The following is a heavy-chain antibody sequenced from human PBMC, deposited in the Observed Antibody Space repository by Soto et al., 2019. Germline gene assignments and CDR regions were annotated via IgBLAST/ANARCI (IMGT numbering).Heavy chain of an antibody. CDR1: GYSFASHA. CDR2: INAGSGNS. V-gene: IGHV1-3*01. D-gene: IGHD6-19*01. J-gene: IGHJ6*03. CDR3: ASTTVTGFYYYYMDV. Sequence: QVQLVQSGAEVKRPGASVKVSCEASGYSFASHAIHWVRQAPGQRLEWMGWINAGSGNSKYSQNFLGRVTITRDTAASTAYMELSSLRSEDTAIYYCASTTVTGFYYYYMDVWGKGTTVSVSS.